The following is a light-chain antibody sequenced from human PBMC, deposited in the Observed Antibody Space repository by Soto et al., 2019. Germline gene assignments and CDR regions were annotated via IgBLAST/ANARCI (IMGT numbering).Light chain of an antibody. J-gene: IGLJ1*01. Sequence: QSVLTQPPSASGTPGRRVVISCSGSSSNIGSNTVNWYQQLPGTAPKLLIYSNNHRPSGVPDRFSGSKSGTSASLAISGLQSDDEAYYYCAAWDDSLNGYVFATGTK. CDR1: SSNIGSNT. CDR2: SNN. CDR3: AAWDDSLNGYV. V-gene: IGLV1-44*01.